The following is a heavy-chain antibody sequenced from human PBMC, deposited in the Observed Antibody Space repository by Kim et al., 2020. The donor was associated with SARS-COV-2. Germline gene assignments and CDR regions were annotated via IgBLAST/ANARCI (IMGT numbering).Heavy chain of an antibody. Sequence: GGSLRLSCAASGFTFSSYAMSWVRQAPGKGLEWVSAISGSGGSTYYADSVKGRFTISRDNSKNTLYLQMNSLRAEDTAVYYCAKDGGVSLKRPIRGVITDPVRFDPWGQGTLVTVSS. J-gene: IGHJ5*02. D-gene: IGHD3-10*01. V-gene: IGHV3-23*01. CDR2: ISGSGGST. CDR3: AKDGGVSLKRPIRGVITDPVRFDP. CDR1: GFTFSSYA.